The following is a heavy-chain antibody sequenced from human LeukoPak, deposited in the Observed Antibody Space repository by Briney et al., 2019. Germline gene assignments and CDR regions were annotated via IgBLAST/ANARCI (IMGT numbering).Heavy chain of an antibody. CDR3: ARDIRTVVTSRPSDY. CDR1: GFTFSRYW. CDR2: INSDGSST. Sequence: GGSLRLSCAASGFTFSRYWMHWVRQAPGKGLAWVSHINSDGSSTTYADSVKGRFTISRDNAENTLYLQMNSLSAEDTAMYYCARDIRTVVTSRPSDYWGQGTLDTVSS. J-gene: IGHJ4*02. V-gene: IGHV3-74*01. D-gene: IGHD4-23*01.